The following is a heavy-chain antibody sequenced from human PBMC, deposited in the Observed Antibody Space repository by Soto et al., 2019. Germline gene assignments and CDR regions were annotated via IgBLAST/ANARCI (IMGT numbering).Heavy chain of an antibody. V-gene: IGHV3-53*01. D-gene: IGHD1-1*01. CDR1: GFTVSNNH. Sequence: VQLVESGGGLIQPGGSLRLSCAASGFTVSNNHMTWVRQAAGKGLELVSFVHGGGSTSYADSVKGRFTISRDNSNNTLYLQMASLRAEDSAIYDCAGRLTTAASLDYWGRGTLVTVSS. CDR3: AGRLTTAASLDY. CDR2: VHGGGST. J-gene: IGHJ4*02.